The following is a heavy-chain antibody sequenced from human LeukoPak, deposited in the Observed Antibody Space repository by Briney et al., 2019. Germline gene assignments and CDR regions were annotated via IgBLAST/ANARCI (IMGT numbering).Heavy chain of an antibody. CDR2: FYYTGST. CDR3: ASPRTVAAVWYFDL. D-gene: IGHD2-2*01. Sequence: SETLSLTCTVSGGSISSYYWGWIRQPPGKGLEWIGSFYYTGSTYYNPSLKSRVTLSVDTSKNQISLKLSSVTAADTAVYYCASPRTVAAVWYFDLWGRGTLVTVSS. V-gene: IGHV4-39*01. CDR1: GGSISSYY. J-gene: IGHJ2*01.